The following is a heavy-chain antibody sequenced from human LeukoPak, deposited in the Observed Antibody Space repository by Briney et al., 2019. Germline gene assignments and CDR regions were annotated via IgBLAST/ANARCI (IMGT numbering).Heavy chain of an antibody. J-gene: IGHJ4*02. D-gene: IGHD2-2*01. CDR2: INHSGST. CDR1: GGSFSGYY. Sequence: PSETLSLTCAVYGGSFSGYYWSWIRQPPGKGLEWIGEINHSGSTNYNPSLKSRVTISVDTSKNQFSLKLSSVTAADTAVHYCARGEGYCSSTSCYYFDYWGQGTLVTVSS. CDR3: ARGEGYCSSTSCYYFDY. V-gene: IGHV4-34*01.